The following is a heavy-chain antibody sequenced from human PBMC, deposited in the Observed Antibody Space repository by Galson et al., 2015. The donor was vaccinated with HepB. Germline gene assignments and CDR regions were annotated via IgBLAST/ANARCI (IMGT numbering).Heavy chain of an antibody. D-gene: IGHD6-6*01. Sequence: SLRLSCAASGFTFSSYAMHWVRQAPGKGLEWVAVISYDGSNKYYADSVKGRFTISRDNSKNTLYLQMNSLRAEDTAVYYCARDRVAEYSSSSLGYWGQGTLVTVSS. J-gene: IGHJ4*02. CDR3: ARDRVAEYSSSSLGY. V-gene: IGHV3-30-3*01. CDR1: GFTFSSYA. CDR2: ISYDGSNK.